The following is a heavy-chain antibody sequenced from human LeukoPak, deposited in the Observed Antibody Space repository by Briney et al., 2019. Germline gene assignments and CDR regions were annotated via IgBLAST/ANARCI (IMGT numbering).Heavy chain of an antibody. CDR3: AREDRDTAMAHDI. V-gene: IGHV4-30-4*01. Sequence: PSETLSLTCNVSGGSVSSGDSYWSWIRQPPGKGLEWIGCILYSGSTYYNPSLKSRISILMDTSKNQFSLKLSSVTTADTAVYYCAREDRDTAMAHDIWGQGTMVTVSS. CDR1: GGSVSSGDSY. D-gene: IGHD5-18*01. CDR2: ILYSGST. J-gene: IGHJ3*02.